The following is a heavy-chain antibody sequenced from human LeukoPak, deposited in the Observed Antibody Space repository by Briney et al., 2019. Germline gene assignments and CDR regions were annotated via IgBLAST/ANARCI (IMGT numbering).Heavy chain of an antibody. Sequence: GGSLRLSCAVSGFPSGIYWMHWARQAPGKGPVWVSRINPDGSWASYADSVKGRFTISRDNAKNILYLQMNSLTAEDTAVYYCSVDTFGPHDYWGQGTLVTVS. CDR2: INPDGSWA. D-gene: IGHD5-18*01. J-gene: IGHJ4*02. CDR1: GFPSGIYW. CDR3: SVDTFGPHDY. V-gene: IGHV3-74*01.